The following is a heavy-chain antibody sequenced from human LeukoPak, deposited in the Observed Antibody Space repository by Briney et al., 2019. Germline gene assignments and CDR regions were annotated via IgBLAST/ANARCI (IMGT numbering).Heavy chain of an antibody. Sequence: ASVKVSCKASGGTFSSYAISWVRQAPGQGLEWMGGIIPIFGTANYAQKFQGRVTITADESTSTAYMELSSLRSEDTAVYYCARSSSSLYYFDYWGQGTLVTVSS. CDR3: ARSSSSLYYFDY. D-gene: IGHD6-13*01. J-gene: IGHJ4*02. V-gene: IGHV1-69*13. CDR2: IIPIFGTA. CDR1: GGTFSSYA.